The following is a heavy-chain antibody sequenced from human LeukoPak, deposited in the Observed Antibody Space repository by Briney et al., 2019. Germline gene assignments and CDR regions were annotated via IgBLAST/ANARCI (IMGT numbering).Heavy chain of an antibody. J-gene: IGHJ4*02. CDR3: ARDLAGNYFDY. V-gene: IGHV1-69*04. Sequence: SVKVSCKASGGTFSSYTISWVRQAPGQGLEWMGRIIPILGIANYAQKFQGRVTITADESTSTAYMELSSLRSEDTAVYYCARDLAGNYFDYWGQGTLVTVSS. CDR1: GGTFSSYT. CDR2: IIPILGIA. D-gene: IGHD3-10*01.